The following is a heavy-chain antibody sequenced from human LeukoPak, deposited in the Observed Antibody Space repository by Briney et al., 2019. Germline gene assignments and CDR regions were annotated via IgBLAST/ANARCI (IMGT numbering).Heavy chain of an antibody. CDR2: ISSSSSTI. CDR3: ARQCSGGSCYLVNSYMDV. CDR1: GFTFSSYS. V-gene: IGHV3-48*02. J-gene: IGHJ6*03. Sequence: GGSLRLSCAASGFTFSSYSMNWVRQAPGKGLEWVSYISSSSSTIYYADSVKGRFTISRDNAKNSLYLQMNSLRDEDTAVHYCARQCSGGSCYLVNSYMDVWGKGTTVTVS. D-gene: IGHD2-15*01.